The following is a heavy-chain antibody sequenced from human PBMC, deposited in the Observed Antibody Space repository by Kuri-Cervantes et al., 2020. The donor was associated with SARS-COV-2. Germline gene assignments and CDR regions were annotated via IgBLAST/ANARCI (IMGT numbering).Heavy chain of an antibody. J-gene: IGHJ6*03. CDR2: IYYSGST. CDR1: GGSISSSSYY. D-gene: IGHD4-11*01. Sequence: SETLSLTCTVSGGSISSSSYYWSWIRQPPGKGLEWIGYIYYSGSTNYNPSLKSRVTISVDTSKNQFSLKLSSVTAADTAVYYCARGSYSNYGYYYYYYMDVWGKGTTVTVSS. CDR3: ARGSYSNYGYYYYYYMDV. V-gene: IGHV4-61*01.